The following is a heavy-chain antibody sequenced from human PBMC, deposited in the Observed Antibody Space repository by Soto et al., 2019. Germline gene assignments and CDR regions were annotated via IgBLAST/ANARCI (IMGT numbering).Heavy chain of an antibody. D-gene: IGHD6-6*01. V-gene: IGHV3-30*18. J-gene: IGHJ5*02. CDR2: ISYDGSNK. CDR3: AKDPIIAAHDHMYNWFDP. Sequence: GGSLRLSCAASGFTVSSRYMTWVRQAPGKGLEWVAVISYDGSNKYYADSVKGRFTISRDNSKNTLYLQMNSLRAEDTAVYYCAKDPIIAAHDHMYNWFDPWGQGTLVTVSS. CDR1: GFTVSSRY.